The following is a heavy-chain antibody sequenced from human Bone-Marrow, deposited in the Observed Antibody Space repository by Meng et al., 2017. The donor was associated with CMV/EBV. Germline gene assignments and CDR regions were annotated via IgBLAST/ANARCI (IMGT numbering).Heavy chain of an antibody. J-gene: IGHJ6*02. CDR2: ISAAGDT. V-gene: IGHV3-13*01. CDR1: GFTFSYYD. CDR3: ARVAIRSGFGMDV. D-gene: IGHD3-3*01. Sequence: GESLKISCAASGFTFSYYDMHWVRQATGKGLEWVSGISAAGDTYYPASVRGRFSISRENAKNSFYLQMNSLRAGDTAVYYCARVAIRSGFGMDVWGLGTKVTVSS.